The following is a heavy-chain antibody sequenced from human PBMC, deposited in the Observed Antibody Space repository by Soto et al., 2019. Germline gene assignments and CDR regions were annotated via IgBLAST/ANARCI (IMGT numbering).Heavy chain of an antibody. CDR1: GYTFTSYA. CDR2: INAGNGNT. J-gene: IGHJ6*03. V-gene: IGHV1-3*01. Sequence: ASVKVSCKASGYTFTSYAMHWVLQAPGQMLEWMGWINAGNGNTKYSQKFQGRVTITRDTSASTAYMELSSLRSEDTAVYYCAREKVTTTYYYYYYMDVWGKGTTVTVSS. D-gene: IGHD4-4*01. CDR3: AREKVTTTYYYYYYMDV.